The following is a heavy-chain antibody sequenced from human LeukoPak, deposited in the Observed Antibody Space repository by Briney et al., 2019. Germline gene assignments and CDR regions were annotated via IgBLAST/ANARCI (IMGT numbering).Heavy chain of an antibody. Sequence: TGGSLRLSCAASGFTFSDYAMNWVRQAPGEGLEWVSGIIASGRDTYYADSAKGRFTISRDTSKNTLYLQMNSLRAEDTAVYYCAKDRYYYGLGYYFDYWGQGALVTVSS. CDR1: GFTFSDYA. CDR2: IIASGRDT. D-gene: IGHD3-10*01. CDR3: AKDRYYYGLGYYFDY. J-gene: IGHJ4*02. V-gene: IGHV3-23*01.